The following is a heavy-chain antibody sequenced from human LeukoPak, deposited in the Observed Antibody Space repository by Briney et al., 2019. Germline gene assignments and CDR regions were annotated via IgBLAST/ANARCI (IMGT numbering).Heavy chain of an antibody. V-gene: IGHV3-48*02. J-gene: IGHJ4*02. D-gene: IGHD6-19*01. CDR2: ISSSSSTI. Sequence: GGSLRLSCAASGFTFSSYSMNWVRQAPGKGLEWVSYISSSSSTIYYADSVKGRFTISRDNAKNSLYLQMNSLRDEDTAVYYCASPALSSGWYEASHFDYWGQGTLVTVSS. CDR3: ASPALSSGWYEASHFDY. CDR1: GFTFSSYS.